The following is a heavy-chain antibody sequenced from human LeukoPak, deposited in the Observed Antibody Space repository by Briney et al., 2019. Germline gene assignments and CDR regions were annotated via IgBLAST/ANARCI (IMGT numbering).Heavy chain of an antibody. CDR3: ARGRWGWLQLASFDI. J-gene: IGHJ3*02. Sequence: ASVKVSCKASGGTFSSYAISWVRQAPGQGLEWMGWINTNTGNPTYAQGFTGRFVFSLDTSVSTAYLQISSLKAEDTAVYYCARGRWGWLQLASFDIWGQGTMVTVSS. CDR2: INTNTGNP. V-gene: IGHV7-4-1*02. CDR1: GGTFSSYA. D-gene: IGHD5-24*01.